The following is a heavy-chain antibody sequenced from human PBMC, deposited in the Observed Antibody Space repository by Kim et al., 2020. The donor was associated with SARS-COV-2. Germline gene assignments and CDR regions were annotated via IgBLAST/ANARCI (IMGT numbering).Heavy chain of an antibody. V-gene: IGHV1-69*01. D-gene: IGHD4-17*01. Sequence: AQKFQGRVTITADESTSTAYMELSSLRSEDTAVYYCARGRYGDYAGGMDVWGQGTTVTVSS. J-gene: IGHJ6*02. CDR3: ARGRYGDYAGGMDV.